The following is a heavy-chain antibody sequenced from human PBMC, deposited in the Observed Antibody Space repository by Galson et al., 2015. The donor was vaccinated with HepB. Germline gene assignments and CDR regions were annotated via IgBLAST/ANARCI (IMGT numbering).Heavy chain of an antibody. J-gene: IGHJ4*02. CDR1: GFTFSSYA. CDR3: VKGGQQLVRGVDY. D-gene: IGHD6-13*01. V-gene: IGHV3-64D*06. Sequence: SLRLSCAASGFTFSSYAMHWVRQAPGKGLEYVSAISSNGGSTYYADSVKGRFTISRDNSKNTLYLQMSSLRAEDTAVYYCVKGGQQLVRGVDYWGQGTLVTVSS. CDR2: ISSNGGST.